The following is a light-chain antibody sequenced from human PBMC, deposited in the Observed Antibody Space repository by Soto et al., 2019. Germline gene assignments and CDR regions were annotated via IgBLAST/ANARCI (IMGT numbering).Light chain of an antibody. CDR1: QGISSY. CDR3: QQYYSYPPIT. CDR2: AAS. J-gene: IGKJ5*01. V-gene: IGKV1-8*01. Sequence: AIRMTQAPASLSVSTGDRVTITCRASQGISSYLAWYQQKPGKAPKLRIYAASTLQSGVPSRFSGSGSGTDFTLTISCLQSEDFATSYCQQYYSYPPITFGQGTRLEIK.